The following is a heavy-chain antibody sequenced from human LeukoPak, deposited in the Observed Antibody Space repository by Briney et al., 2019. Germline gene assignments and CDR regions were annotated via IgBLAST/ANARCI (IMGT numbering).Heavy chain of an antibody. CDR2: IKQDGSEK. D-gene: IGHD3-10*01. J-gene: IGHJ6*03. Sequence: GGSQRLSCAASGFTFSSYWMSWVRQAPGKGLEWVANIKQDGSEKYYVDSVKGRFTISRDNAKNSLYLQMNSLRAEDTAVYYCARDSGYYGSGIIYYYYYMDVWGKGTTVTVSS. CDR1: GFTFSSYW. CDR3: ARDSGYYGSGIIYYYYYMDV. V-gene: IGHV3-7*01.